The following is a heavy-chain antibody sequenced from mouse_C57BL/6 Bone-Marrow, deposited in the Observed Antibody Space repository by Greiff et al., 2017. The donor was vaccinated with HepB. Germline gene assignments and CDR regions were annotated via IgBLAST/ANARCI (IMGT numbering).Heavy chain of an antibody. CDR2: ISYDGSN. CDR1: GYSITSGYY. J-gene: IGHJ3*01. CDR3: ARAPSLPWFAY. V-gene: IGHV3-6*01. Sequence: EVQLQESGPGLVKPSQSLSLTCSVTGYSITSGYYWNWIRQVPGNKLEWMGYISYDGSNNYNPSLKNRISITRDTSKNQFFLKLNSVTTEDTATYYCARAPSLPWFAYWGQGTLVTVSA.